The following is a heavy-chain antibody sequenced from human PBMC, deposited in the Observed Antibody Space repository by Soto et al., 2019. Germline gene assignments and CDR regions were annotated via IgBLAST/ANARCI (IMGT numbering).Heavy chain of an antibody. D-gene: IGHD3-22*01. Sequence: ASVRVSCNASGYTFTSYYMHWVRQAPGQGLEWMGIINPSGGSTSYAQKFQGRVTMTRDTSTSTVYMELSSLRSEDTAVYYCERDSFVNYYDSSGYPFDYWGQGTLVTVSS. V-gene: IGHV1-46*01. CDR1: GYTFTSYY. CDR3: ERDSFVNYYDSSGYPFDY. CDR2: INPSGGST. J-gene: IGHJ4*02.